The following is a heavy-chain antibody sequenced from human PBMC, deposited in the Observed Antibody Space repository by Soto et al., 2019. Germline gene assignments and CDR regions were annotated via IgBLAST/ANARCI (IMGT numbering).Heavy chain of an antibody. J-gene: IGHJ5*02. CDR3: ARHEGWTGPDQ. V-gene: IGHV4-4*02. D-gene: IGHD2-8*02. CDR2: IFHDGNT. CDR1: GASIGSGGW. Sequence: PSETLSLTCAVSGASIGSGGWWSWVRQPPGKGLEWIAEIFHDGNTNYSPSLKSRVTISVDKSQNQCSLNVYSVTAADTAVYYCARHEGWTGPDQWGQGTLVTVSS.